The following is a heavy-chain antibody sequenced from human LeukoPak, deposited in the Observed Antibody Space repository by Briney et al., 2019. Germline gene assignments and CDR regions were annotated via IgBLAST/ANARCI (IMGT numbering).Heavy chain of an antibody. CDR2: ISWNSGSI. CDR3: AKARYYDILTGYFYY. Sequence: GRSPRLSCAASGFTFDDYAMHWVRQAPGKGPEWVSGISWNSGSIGYADSVKGRFTISRDNAKNSLYLQMNSLRAEDTALYYCAKARYYDILTGYFYYWGQGTLVTVSS. V-gene: IGHV3-9*01. J-gene: IGHJ4*02. D-gene: IGHD3-9*01. CDR1: GFTFDDYA.